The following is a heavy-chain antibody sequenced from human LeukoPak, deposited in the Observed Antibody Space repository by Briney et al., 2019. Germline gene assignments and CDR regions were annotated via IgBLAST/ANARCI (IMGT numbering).Heavy chain of an antibody. J-gene: IGHJ4*02. Sequence: GESLKISCKGSGYSFTNYWIGWVRQMPGKGLERMGIIYPGDSETRYNASFQGQVTVSADKSVSTAYLQWNSLEASDTAMYYCARRGQLWSLDYWGQGTLVTVSS. D-gene: IGHD1-1*01. CDR3: ARRGQLWSLDY. CDR2: IYPGDSET. CDR1: GYSFTNYW. V-gene: IGHV5-51*01.